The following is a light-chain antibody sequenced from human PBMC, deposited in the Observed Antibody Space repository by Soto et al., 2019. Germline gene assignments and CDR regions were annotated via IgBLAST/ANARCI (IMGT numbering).Light chain of an antibody. CDR3: SSYAGSNNYD. J-gene: IGLJ1*01. CDR2: EVT. V-gene: IGLV2-8*01. Sequence: QSALTQPPSASGSPGQSVTISCTGTSSDVGRFNFVSWYQQHPGKAPRLLIYEVTKRPSGVPDRFSGSKSGNTASLTVSGLQAEDEADYYCSSYAGSNNYDFGSGTKVTVL. CDR1: SSDVGRFNF.